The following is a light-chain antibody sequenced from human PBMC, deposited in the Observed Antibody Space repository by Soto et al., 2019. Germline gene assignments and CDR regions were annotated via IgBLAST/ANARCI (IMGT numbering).Light chain of an antibody. V-gene: IGKV1-5*03. CDR1: QSISTW. CDR2: KAS. CDR3: QQYNSFSPIT. J-gene: IGKJ4*01. Sequence: DIQMTMSPSTLPASVGDRVTMTCRANQSISTWLAWYQQKPGKAPNLLIYKASRLETGVPSRFSGSGSGTEFTLTINFLQPDDFATYYCQQYNSFSPITFGGGTKV.